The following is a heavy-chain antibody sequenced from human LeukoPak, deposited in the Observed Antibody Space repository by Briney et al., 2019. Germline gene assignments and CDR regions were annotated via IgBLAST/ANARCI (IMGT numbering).Heavy chain of an antibody. D-gene: IGHD2-15*01. Sequence: PGGSLRLSCAASGFIFSNYWMSWVRQAPGKGLEWVANIKQDGSEKYYVDSVKGRFTITRDNAKNSLYLQMSSLRAEDTAVYYCARQGWDIVVVVAANDYWGQGTLVTVSS. CDR1: GFIFSNYW. J-gene: IGHJ4*02. CDR2: IKQDGSEK. V-gene: IGHV3-7*01. CDR3: ARQGWDIVVVVAANDY.